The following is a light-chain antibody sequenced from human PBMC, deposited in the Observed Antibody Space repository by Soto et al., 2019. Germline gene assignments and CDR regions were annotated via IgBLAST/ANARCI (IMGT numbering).Light chain of an antibody. CDR2: GAS. J-gene: IGKJ1*01. CDR3: QQYNTWLLT. CDR1: QSINAH. Sequence: EVVMTQSPATLSVSPGERVTLSCRASQSINAHLAWYQQKPGQAPRLLIHGASTRATGIPARFSGSGFGTEFLXXIXSXXSEDFAIYYCQQYNTWLLTFGQGTKVEI. V-gene: IGKV3-15*01.